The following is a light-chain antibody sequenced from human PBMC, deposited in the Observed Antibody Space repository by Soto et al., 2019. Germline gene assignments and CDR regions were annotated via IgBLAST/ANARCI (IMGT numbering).Light chain of an antibody. Sequence: DIQMTQSPSSLSASVGDRVTITCQASQDISNYLNWYQQKPGKAPKLLIYDASNLETGVPSRFSGSGSGTDFTFTISSLQPEDIATYYCQQRVTFGPGT. CDR3: QQRVT. J-gene: IGKJ3*01. CDR2: DAS. CDR1: QDISNY. V-gene: IGKV1-33*01.